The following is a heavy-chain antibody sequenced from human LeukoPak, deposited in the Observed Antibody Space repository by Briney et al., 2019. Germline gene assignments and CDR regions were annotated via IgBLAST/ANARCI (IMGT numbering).Heavy chain of an antibody. CDR1: GYTFTSYY. V-gene: IGHV1-18*04. J-gene: IGHJ4*02. Sequence: ASVKVSCKASGYTFTSYYMHWVRQAPGQGLEWMGWISAYNGNTNYAQKLQGRVTMTTDTSTSTAYMELRSLRSDDTAVYYCARLYSSFPSDYWGQETLVTVSS. D-gene: IGHD6-6*01. CDR2: ISAYNGNT. CDR3: ARLYSSFPSDY.